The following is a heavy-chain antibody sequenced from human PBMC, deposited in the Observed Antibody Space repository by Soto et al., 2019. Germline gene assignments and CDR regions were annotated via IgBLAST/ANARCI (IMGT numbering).Heavy chain of an antibody. Sequence: PSETLSLTCAVYGGSFSGYYWSWIRQPPGKGLEWIGEINHSGSTNYNPSLKSRVTISVDTSKNQFSLKLSSVTAADTAVYYCARAHDFWSGYYPLYFDYWGQGTLVTVSS. CDR3: ARAHDFWSGYYPLYFDY. J-gene: IGHJ4*02. D-gene: IGHD3-3*01. V-gene: IGHV4-34*01. CDR1: GGSFSGYY. CDR2: INHSGST.